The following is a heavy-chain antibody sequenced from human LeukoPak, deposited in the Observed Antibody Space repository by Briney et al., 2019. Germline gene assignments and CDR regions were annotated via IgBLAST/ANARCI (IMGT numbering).Heavy chain of an antibody. CDR3: AKMVAAADASTGDYFDY. Sequence: GGSLRLSCAASGFTFSSYAMGWVRRAPGKGLEWVSAISGSGGSTYYADSVKGRFTISRDNSKNTLYLQMNSLRAEDTAVYYCAKMVAAADASTGDYFDYWGQGTLVTVSS. CDR2: ISGSGGST. J-gene: IGHJ4*02. D-gene: IGHD6-13*01. CDR1: GFTFSSYA. V-gene: IGHV3-23*01.